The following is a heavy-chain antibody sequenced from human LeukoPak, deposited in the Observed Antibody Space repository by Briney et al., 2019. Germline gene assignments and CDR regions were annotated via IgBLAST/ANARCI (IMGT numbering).Heavy chain of an antibody. V-gene: IGHV3-7*04. CDR2: IKQDGSEK. CDR1: GFTFSGYW. D-gene: IGHD3-22*01. Sequence: QTGGSLRLSCATSGFTFSGYWMTWVRQAPGKGLEWVANIKQDGSEKHYVDPVKGRFTISRDNARNSLYLQMNSLRAEDTAVYYCARGTDSSGSNSNYYFEYWGLGTLVTVSS. CDR3: ARGTDSSGSNSNYYFEY. J-gene: IGHJ4*02.